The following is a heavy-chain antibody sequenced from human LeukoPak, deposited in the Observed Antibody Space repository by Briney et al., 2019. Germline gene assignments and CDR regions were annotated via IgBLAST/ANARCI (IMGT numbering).Heavy chain of an antibody. D-gene: IGHD5-24*01. J-gene: IGHJ4*02. CDR3: ARIRPRGGYNY. V-gene: IGHV4-34*01. Sequence: GSLRLSCTASGFTFGDYAMSWIRQPPGKGLEWIGEINHSGSTNYNPSLKSRVTISVDTSMNQFSLKLSSVTAADTAVYYCARIRPRGGYNYWGQGTLVTVSS. CDR1: GFTFGDYA. CDR2: INHSGST.